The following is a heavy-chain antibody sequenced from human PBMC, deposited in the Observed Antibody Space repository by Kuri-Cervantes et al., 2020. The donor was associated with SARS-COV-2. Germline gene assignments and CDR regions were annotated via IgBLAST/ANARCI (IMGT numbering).Heavy chain of an antibody. V-gene: IGHV4-59*08. D-gene: IGHD2-2*01. Sequence: GSLRLSCTVSGGSISDHYWSWIRQPPGKGLEWLGYIYYSGSTNYSPSLKSRVTISVDASKSQFSLKLSSVTAADTAVYYCARSTYGYCSSTSCSPGGVFDIWCQGTMVTVSS. CDR1: GGSISDHY. J-gene: IGHJ3*02. CDR2: IYYSGST. CDR3: ARSTYGYCSSTSCSPGGVFDI.